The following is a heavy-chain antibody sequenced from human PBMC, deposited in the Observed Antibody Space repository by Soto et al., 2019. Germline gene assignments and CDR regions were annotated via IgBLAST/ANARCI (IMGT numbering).Heavy chain of an antibody. Sequence: PGGSLRLSCAASGFTFSNAWMNLVRQAPGKGLEWVGRIKSKTDGGTTDYAAPVKGRFTISRDDSKNTLYLQMNSLKTEDTAVYYCTTDPNRIAVAGTLTYYYYYGMDVWGQGTTVTVSS. J-gene: IGHJ6*02. CDR3: TTDPNRIAVAGTLTYYYYYGMDV. V-gene: IGHV3-15*07. CDR2: IKSKTDGGTT. D-gene: IGHD6-19*01. CDR1: GFTFSNAW.